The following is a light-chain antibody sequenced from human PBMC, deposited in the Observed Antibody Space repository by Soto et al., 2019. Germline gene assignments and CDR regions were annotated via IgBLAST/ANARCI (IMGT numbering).Light chain of an antibody. J-gene: IGKJ4*01. V-gene: IGKV1-8*01. CDR3: QQYYSYPLT. Sequence: IQMTQSPSSRSASVGDRVTITCRASQGISSYLAWYQQKPGKAPKLLIYAASTLQSGVPSRFSGSGSGTDFTLTISCLQSEDFATYYCQQYYSYPLTCGGGTKGDIK. CDR2: AAS. CDR1: QGISSY.